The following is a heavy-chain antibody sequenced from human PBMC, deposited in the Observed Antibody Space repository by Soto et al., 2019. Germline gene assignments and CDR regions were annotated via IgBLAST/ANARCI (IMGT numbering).Heavy chain of an antibody. Sequence: PGGSLRLSCAASGFTFSSYSMNWVRQAPGKGLEWVSSISSSSSYIYYADSVKGRFTISRDNAKNSLYLQMNSLRAEDTAVYYCARVYYDTSAYYYFDYWGQGTLVTVSS. V-gene: IGHV3-21*01. J-gene: IGHJ4*02. CDR3: ARVYYDTSAYYYFDY. CDR2: ISSSSSYI. D-gene: IGHD3-22*01. CDR1: GFTFSSYS.